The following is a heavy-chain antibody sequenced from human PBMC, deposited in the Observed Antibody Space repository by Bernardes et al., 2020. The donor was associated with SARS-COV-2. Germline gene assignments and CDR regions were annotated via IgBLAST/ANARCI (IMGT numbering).Heavy chain of an antibody. Sequence: GGSLRLSCAASGFTFSSYAMSWVRQAPGKGLEWVSAISGSGGSTYYADSVKGRFTISRDNSKNTLYLQMNSLRAEDTAVYYCAKDKLVLLWFGELLYRDYFDYWGQGTLVTVSS. CDR2: ISGSGGST. J-gene: IGHJ4*02. CDR3: AKDKLVLLWFGELLYRDYFDY. D-gene: IGHD3-10*01. V-gene: IGHV3-23*01. CDR1: GFTFSSYA.